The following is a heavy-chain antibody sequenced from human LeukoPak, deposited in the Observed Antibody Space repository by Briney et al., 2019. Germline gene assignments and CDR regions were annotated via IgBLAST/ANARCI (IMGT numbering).Heavy chain of an antibody. CDR1: GYTFTGYY. D-gene: IGHD6-19*01. Sequence: GASVKVSRKASGYTFTGYYMHWVRQAPGQGLEWMGWINPNSGGTNYAQKFQGRVTMTRDTSISTAYMELSRLRSDDTAVYYCARGEQWLEMYYFDYWGQGTLVTVSS. V-gene: IGHV1-2*02. CDR2: INPNSGGT. CDR3: ARGEQWLEMYYFDY. J-gene: IGHJ4*02.